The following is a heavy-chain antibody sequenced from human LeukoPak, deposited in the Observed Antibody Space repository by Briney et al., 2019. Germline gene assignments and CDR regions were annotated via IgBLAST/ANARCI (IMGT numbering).Heavy chain of an antibody. CDR3: ARSDGYSGRRYFDY. CDR1: GGSISSGGYY. J-gene: IGHJ4*02. D-gene: IGHD2-15*01. V-gene: IGHV4-31*03. Sequence: PSETLSLTCTVSGGSISSGGYYWSWIRQHPGKGLEWIGYIYYSGSTYYNPSLKSRVTISVDTSKNQFSLKLSSVTAADMAVYYCARSDGYSGRRYFDYWGQGTLVTVSS. CDR2: IYYSGST.